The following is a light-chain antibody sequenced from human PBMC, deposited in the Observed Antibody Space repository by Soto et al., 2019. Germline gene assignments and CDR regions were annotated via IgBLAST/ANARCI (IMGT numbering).Light chain of an antibody. J-gene: IGLJ1*01. Sequence: QSALTQPASVSGSPGQSITISCTGTSSDVGAYNFVSWYQQHPGKVPKLMIFDVSSRPSGVSDRFSGSKSGNTASLTIYGLQAEDEGDYYCSSYTSSSTHVFGNGTKVTVL. CDR3: SSYTSSSTHV. V-gene: IGLV2-14*03. CDR1: SSDVGAYNF. CDR2: DVS.